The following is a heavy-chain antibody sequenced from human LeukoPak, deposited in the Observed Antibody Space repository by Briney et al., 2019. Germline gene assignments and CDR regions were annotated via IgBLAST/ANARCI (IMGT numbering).Heavy chain of an antibody. D-gene: IGHD4-17*01. CDR1: GFTFSSYG. CDR2: IRYDESDK. Sequence: GGSLRLSCAASGFTFSSYGMHWGRQAPGKGLEWVAFIRYDESDKYYADSVKGRFTFSRDNSKNTLYLQMNSLRADDTALYYCVKDLTTVTTQGDYWGQGTLVTVSS. CDR3: VKDLTTVTTQGDY. J-gene: IGHJ4*02. V-gene: IGHV3-30*02.